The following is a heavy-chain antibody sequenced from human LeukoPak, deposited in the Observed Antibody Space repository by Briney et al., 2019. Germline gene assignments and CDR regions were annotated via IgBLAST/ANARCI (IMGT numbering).Heavy chain of an antibody. D-gene: IGHD3-22*01. J-gene: IGHJ4*02. CDR3: ARGYDSSGYHPAGLDY. CDR2: INHSGST. CDR1: GGFFSGYY. Sequence: SETLSLTCAVYGGFFSGYYWSWIRQPPGKGLEWIGEINHSGSTNYNPSLKSRVTISVDTSKNQFSLKLSSVTAADTAVYYCARGYDSSGYHPAGLDYWGQGTLVTVSS. V-gene: IGHV4-34*01.